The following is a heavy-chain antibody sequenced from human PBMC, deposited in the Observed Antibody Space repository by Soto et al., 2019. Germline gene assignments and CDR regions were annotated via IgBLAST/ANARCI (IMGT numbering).Heavy chain of an antibody. J-gene: IGHJ4*02. CDR1: GGSISSSNW. D-gene: IGHD2-21*01. CDR3: AREGKAAHINTEFDY. V-gene: IGHV4-4*02. Sequence: PSETLSLTCAVSGGSISSSNWWSWVRQPPGKGLEWIGEIYHSGSTNYNPSLKSRVTISVDKSKNQFSLKLSSVTAADTAVYYCAREGKAAHINTEFDYWGQGTLVTVS. CDR2: IYHSGST.